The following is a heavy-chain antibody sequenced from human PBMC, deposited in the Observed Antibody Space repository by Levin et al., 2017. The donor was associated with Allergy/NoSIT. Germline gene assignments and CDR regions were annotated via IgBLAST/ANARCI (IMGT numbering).Heavy chain of an antibody. CDR2: IHYSGTT. CDR1: GDSISSSSYY. Sequence: PSETLSLTCTVSGDSISSSSYYWGWIRQPPGTGLDWIGNIHYSGTTYYNPSLNSRVTISVDTSKNQFSLKLTSVTAADTAVYYCARVVNVRFFGVFYFDNWGQGTLVTVSS. J-gene: IGHJ4*02. D-gene: IGHD3-3*01. CDR3: ARVVNVRFFGVFYFDN. V-gene: IGHV4-39*01.